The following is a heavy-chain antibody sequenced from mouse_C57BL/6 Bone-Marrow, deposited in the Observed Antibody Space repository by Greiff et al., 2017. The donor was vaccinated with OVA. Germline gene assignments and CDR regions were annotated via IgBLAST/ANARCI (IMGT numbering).Heavy chain of an antibody. J-gene: IGHJ2*01. Sequence: EVQLVESGGGLVQPGASLKLSCAASGFTFSDYYMYWVRQTPEQRLEWVAYIRHGGGSTYYPDTVKGRFTISRDNAKNTLYLQMSSLKSEDTAMYYCARCDLDYWGQGTTLTVSS. CDR3: ARCDLDY. CDR1: GFTFSDYY. CDR2: IRHGGGST. V-gene: IGHV5-12*01.